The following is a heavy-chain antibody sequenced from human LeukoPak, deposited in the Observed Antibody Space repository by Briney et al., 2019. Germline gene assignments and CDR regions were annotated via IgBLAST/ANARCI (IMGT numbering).Heavy chain of an antibody. V-gene: IGHV1-18*01. Sequence: ASVKVSCKASGYTFTSYGISWVRQAPGQGLEWMGWISAYDGNTNYAQTLPGRVTMTTDTSTSTAYMELRSLRSDDTAVYYCARVYSSSSLRRYYYYYMDVWGKGTTVTVSS. CDR3: ARVYSSSSLRRYYYYYMDV. J-gene: IGHJ6*03. D-gene: IGHD6-6*01. CDR1: GYTFTSYG. CDR2: ISAYDGNT.